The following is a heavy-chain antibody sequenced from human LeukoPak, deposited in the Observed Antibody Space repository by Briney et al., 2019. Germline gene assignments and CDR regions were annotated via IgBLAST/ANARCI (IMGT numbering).Heavy chain of an antibody. D-gene: IGHD1-14*01. V-gene: IGHV3-21*01. J-gene: IGHJ3*02. CDR3: ARDVPPRRGPYTSSAFDI. CDR1: GFTFSSYS. Sequence: PGGSLRLSCAASGFTFSSYSMNWVRQAPGKGLEWVSSISSSSSYIYYADSVKGRFTISRDNAKNSLYLQMNSLRAEDTAVYYCARDVPPRRGPYTSSAFDIWGQGTMVTVSS. CDR2: ISSSSSYI.